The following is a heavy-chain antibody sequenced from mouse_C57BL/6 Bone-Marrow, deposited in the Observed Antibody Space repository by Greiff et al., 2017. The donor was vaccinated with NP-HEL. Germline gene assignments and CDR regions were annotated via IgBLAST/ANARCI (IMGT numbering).Heavy chain of an antibody. V-gene: IGHV10-1*01. J-gene: IGHJ2*01. CDR3: VRNVPYFTY. CDR1: GFSFNTYA. CDR2: IRSKSNNYAT. Sequence: EVKLMESGGGLVQPKGSLKLSCAASGFSFNTYAMNWVRQAPGKGLEWVARIRSKSNNYATYYAESVKDSFTISRDDSESMLNLQMNTLKTEDTAMYYCVRNVPYFTYWGQGTTLTVSS.